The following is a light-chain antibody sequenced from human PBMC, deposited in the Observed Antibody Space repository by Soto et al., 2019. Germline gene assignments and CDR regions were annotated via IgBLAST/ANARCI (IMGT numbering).Light chain of an antibody. J-gene: IGLJ2*01. CDR1: RSSIGSDY. Sequence: QSVLTQPPSVSAAPGQKVTISCSGIRSSIGSDYVSWYQQLPGTAPKLLIYDNDKRPSGIPDRFSASKSGTSATLGITGLQTGDEADYYCGTWDTSLSAGVFGGGTKVTVL. CDR3: GTWDTSLSAGV. CDR2: DND. V-gene: IGLV1-51*01.